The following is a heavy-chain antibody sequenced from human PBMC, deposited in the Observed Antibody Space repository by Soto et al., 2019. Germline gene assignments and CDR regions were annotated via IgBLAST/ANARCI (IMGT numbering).Heavy chain of an antibody. V-gene: IGHV1-18*01. CDR1: GYTFTSYG. Sequence: QVQLVQSGAEVKKPGASVKVSCKASGYTFTSYGISWVRQAPGQGLEWMGWISAYNGNTNYAQKLQGRVTMTTDTSTSTAYMELRSLRSDETAVYYCARNQRRWFGELAYYYYYGMDVWGQGTTVTVSS. J-gene: IGHJ6*02. CDR3: ARNQRRWFGELAYYYYYGMDV. D-gene: IGHD3-10*01. CDR2: ISAYNGNT.